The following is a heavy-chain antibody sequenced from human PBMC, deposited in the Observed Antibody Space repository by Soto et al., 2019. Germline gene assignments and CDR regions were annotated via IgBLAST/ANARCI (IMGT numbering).Heavy chain of an antibody. CDR3: AKGSLTRRLLGWFDP. D-gene: IGHD2-2*01. CDR1: GFTFSSYG. CDR2: ISYDGSNK. Sequence: GGSLRLSCAASGFTFSSYGMHWVRQAPGKGLEWVAVISYDGSNKYYADSVKGRFTISRDNSKNTLYLQMNSLRAEDTAVYYCAKGSLTRRLLGWFDPWGQGTLVTVSS. V-gene: IGHV3-30*18. J-gene: IGHJ5*02.